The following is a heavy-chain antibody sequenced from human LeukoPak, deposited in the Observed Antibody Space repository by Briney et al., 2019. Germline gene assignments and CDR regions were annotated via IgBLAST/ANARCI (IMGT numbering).Heavy chain of an antibody. CDR1: GGSISSGNYC. D-gene: IGHD2-15*01. CDR3: AKEGRDSGGYNGWFEP. Sequence: PSETLSLTCTVSGGSISSGNYCWSWIRQHPGKGLEWIGYVCHDGGTSYNPSLKSRVTVAIDTSKNQFSLKLNSVTAADTAVFYCAKEGRDSGGYNGWFEPWGQGTLVIVSS. V-gene: IGHV4-31*03. CDR2: VCHDGGT. J-gene: IGHJ5*02.